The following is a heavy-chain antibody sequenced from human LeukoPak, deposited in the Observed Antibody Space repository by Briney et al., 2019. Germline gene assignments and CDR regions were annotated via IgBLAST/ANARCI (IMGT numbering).Heavy chain of an antibody. CDR1: GGSISSYY. D-gene: IGHD2-2*01. CDR2: IYYSGSA. Sequence: KASETLSLTCTVSGGSISSYYWSWIRQPPGKGLEWIGYIYYSGSANYNPSLKSRVTISVDTSKNQFSLKLSSVTAADTAVYYCARAEVVPAAPGAFDIWGQGTMVTVSS. V-gene: IGHV4-59*01. J-gene: IGHJ3*02. CDR3: ARAEVVPAAPGAFDI.